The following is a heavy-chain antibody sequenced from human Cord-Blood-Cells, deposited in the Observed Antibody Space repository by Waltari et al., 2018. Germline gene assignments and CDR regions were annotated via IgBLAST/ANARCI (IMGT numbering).Heavy chain of an antibody. Sequence: QVQLVQSGAEVKKPGSSVKASCKASGGTCTRYAISRVRRAPGQGLEWMGGIIPIFGTANYAQKFQGRVTITADESTSTAYMELSSLRSEDTAVYYCARVGVGATIGPDYWGQGTLVTVSS. CDR1: GGTCTRYA. D-gene: IGHD1-26*01. V-gene: IGHV1-69*01. CDR3: ARVGVGATIGPDY. CDR2: IIPIFGTA. J-gene: IGHJ4*02.